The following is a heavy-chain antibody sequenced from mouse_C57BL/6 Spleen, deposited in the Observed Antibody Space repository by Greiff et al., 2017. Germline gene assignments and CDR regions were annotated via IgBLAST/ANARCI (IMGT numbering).Heavy chain of an antibody. CDR3: ARGYDGYYGY. V-gene: IGHV1-69*01. D-gene: IGHD2-3*01. CDR2: IDPSDSYT. CDR1: GYTFTSYW. J-gene: IGHJ2*01. Sequence: QVQLQQPGAELVMPGASVKLSCKASGYTFTSYWMHWVKQRPGQGLEWIGEIDPSDSYTNYNQKFKGKSTLTVDKSSSTAYMQLSSLTSEDSAVYYCARGYDGYYGYWGQGTTRTVSS.